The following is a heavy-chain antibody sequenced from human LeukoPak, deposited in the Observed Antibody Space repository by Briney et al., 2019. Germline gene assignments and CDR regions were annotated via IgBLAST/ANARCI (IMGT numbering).Heavy chain of an antibody. CDR1: GGSISSGDYY. J-gene: IGHJ4*02. D-gene: IGHD3-10*01. CDR2: IYYSGST. V-gene: IGHV4-30-4*01. CDR3: ARDPRVRGVPLDY. Sequence: SETLSLTCTVSGGSISSGDYYWSWIRQPPGKGLEWIGYIYYSGSTYYNPSLKSRVTISVDTSKNQFSLKLSSVTAADTAVYYCARDPRVRGVPLDYWGPGTLVTVSS.